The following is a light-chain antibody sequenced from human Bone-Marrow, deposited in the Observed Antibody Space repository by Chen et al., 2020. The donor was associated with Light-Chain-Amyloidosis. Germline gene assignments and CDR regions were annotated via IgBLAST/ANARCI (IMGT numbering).Light chain of an antibody. J-gene: IGLJ1*01. CDR2: EVT. CDR1: SSDVGGDNH. CDR3: SSYTITNTLV. Sequence: SALTQPAYLSGSPGKSIPISCTGTSSDVGGDNHVAWYQQHPDKAHKLMIYEVTNRPSWVPDRFAGSKPDNTAALTISGLQTEDEADYFCSSYTITNTLVFGSGTRVTVL. V-gene: IGLV2-14*01.